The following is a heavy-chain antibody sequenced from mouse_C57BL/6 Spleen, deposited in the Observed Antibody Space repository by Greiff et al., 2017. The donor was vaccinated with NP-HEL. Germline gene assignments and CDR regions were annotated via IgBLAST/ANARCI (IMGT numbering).Heavy chain of an antibody. CDR2: IWRGGST. J-gene: IGHJ4*01. CDR3: AKNPYYYGFPEGAMDY. D-gene: IGHD1-1*01. CDR1: GFSLTSYG. Sequence: QVQLKESGPGLVQPSQSLSITCTVSGFSLTSYGVHWVRQSPGKGLEWLGVIWRGGSTDYNAAFMSRLSITKDNSKSQVFFKMNSLQADDTAIYYCAKNPYYYGFPEGAMDYWGQGTSVTVSS. V-gene: IGHV2-5*01.